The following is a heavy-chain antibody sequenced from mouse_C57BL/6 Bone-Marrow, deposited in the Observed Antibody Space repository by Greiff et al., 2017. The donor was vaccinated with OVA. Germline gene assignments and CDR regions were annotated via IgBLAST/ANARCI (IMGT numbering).Heavy chain of an antibody. J-gene: IGHJ4*01. D-gene: IGHD2-5*01. CDR3: AYYSIFYAMDY. Sequence: VKLMESGPGLVQPSQSLSITCTVSGFSLTSYGVHWVRQPPGKGLEWLGVIWSGGSTDYNAAFISRLSISKDNSKSQVFFKMNSLQADDTAIYYCAYYSIFYAMDYWGQGTSVTVSS. CDR2: IWSGGST. V-gene: IGHV2-4*01. CDR1: GFSLTSYG.